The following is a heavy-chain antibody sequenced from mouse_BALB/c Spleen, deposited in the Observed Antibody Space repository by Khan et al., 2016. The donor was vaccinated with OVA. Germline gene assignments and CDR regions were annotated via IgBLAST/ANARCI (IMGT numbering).Heavy chain of an antibody. V-gene: IGHV1-18*01. J-gene: IGHJ3*01. D-gene: IGHD2-14*01. CDR2: VNPNNGGT. CDR3: ARGHYRYGGSWFAY. Sequence: VQLQQSGPELVKPGASVKIPCKASGYTFTDYNMDWVKQSHGKSLEWIGDVNPNNGGTIYNQKVKGKATLTVEKSYSKAYMELRSLTSEDTAVYYCARGHYRYGGSWFAYWGQGTLVTVSA. CDR1: GYTFTDYN.